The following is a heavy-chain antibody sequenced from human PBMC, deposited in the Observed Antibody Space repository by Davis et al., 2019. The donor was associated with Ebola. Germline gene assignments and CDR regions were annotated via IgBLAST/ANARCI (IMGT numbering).Heavy chain of an antibody. CDR2: ISGSGART. D-gene: IGHD6-19*01. Sequence: GESLKISCAASGFTFSSHAMSWVRQAPGKGLEWVSTISGSGARTYYADSVKGRFTFSRDNSKNTLYLQMNSLSGDDTAVYYCATCGFCISTSGVDYWGQGTLVSVSS. V-gene: IGHV3-23*01. CDR3: ATCGFCISTSGVDY. J-gene: IGHJ4*02. CDR1: GFTFSSHA.